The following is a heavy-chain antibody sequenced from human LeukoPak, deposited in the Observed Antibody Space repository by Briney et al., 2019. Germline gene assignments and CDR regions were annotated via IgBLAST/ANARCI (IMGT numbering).Heavy chain of an antibody. V-gene: IGHV4-30-4*02. J-gene: IGHJ4*02. CDR2: IYYSGST. CDR1: GGSISSGDYY. CDR3: AREHYTSGWYIRD. Sequence: SETLSLTCTVSGGSISSGDYYWSWIRQPPGKGLEWIGYIYYSGSTYYNPSLKSRVTISVDTSKIQFSLKLTSVTAADTAVYYCAREHYTSGWYIRDWGQGTLVTVSS. D-gene: IGHD6-19*01.